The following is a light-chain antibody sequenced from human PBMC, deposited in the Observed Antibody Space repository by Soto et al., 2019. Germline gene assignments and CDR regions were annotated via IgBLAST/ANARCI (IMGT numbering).Light chain of an antibody. V-gene: IGLV2-14*01. CDR1: GSDVGGYNY. CDR3: SSYTSSIYV. Sequence: QSVLTQPASVSGSPGQSSTIAFTGTGSDVGGYNYVSWYQQHPGKAPKLMIYEVSNRPSGVSNRFSGSKSGNTASLTISGLQAEDEADYYCSSYTSSIYVFGTGTKVTVL. J-gene: IGLJ1*01. CDR2: EVS.